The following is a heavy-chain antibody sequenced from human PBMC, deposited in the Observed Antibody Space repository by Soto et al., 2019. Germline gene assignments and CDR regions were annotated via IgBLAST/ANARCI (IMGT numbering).Heavy chain of an antibody. CDR3: AKVEAGDLLPQGY. D-gene: IGHD3-10*01. J-gene: IGHJ4*02. CDR2: ISGSGDST. CDR1: GFTFSSFA. Sequence: EVQLLESGGRFVQPGGSLRLSCAASGFTFSSFAMSWVRQAPGKGLEWVSAISGSGDSTYYADSVKGRFTVSRDNSKNTLYLQMDNLRVEDTALFYGAKVEAGDLLPQGYWGQGTLVTVSS. V-gene: IGHV3-23*01.